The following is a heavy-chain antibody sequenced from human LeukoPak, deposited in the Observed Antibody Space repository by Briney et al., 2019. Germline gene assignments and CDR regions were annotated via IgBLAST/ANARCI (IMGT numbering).Heavy chain of an antibody. CDR1: GGSISSGDYY. Sequence: NPSQTLSLTCTVSGGSISSGDYYWSGIRQPPGKGLEWIGYIYYSGSTYYNPSLKSRVTISVDTSKNQFSLKLSSVTAADTAVYYCARELRYFDWLLAHDAFDIWGQGTMVTVSS. D-gene: IGHD3-9*01. J-gene: IGHJ3*02. CDR3: ARELRYFDWLLAHDAFDI. CDR2: IYYSGST. V-gene: IGHV4-30-4*01.